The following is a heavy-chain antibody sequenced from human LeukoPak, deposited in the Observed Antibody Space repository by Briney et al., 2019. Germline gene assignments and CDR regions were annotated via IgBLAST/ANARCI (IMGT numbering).Heavy chain of an antibody. CDR1: GFTVSSNY. CDR3: ARDVRYSSSWYPSYYYYMDV. D-gene: IGHD6-13*01. V-gene: IGHV3-53*01. CDR2: IYSGGST. Sequence: GGSLRLSCAASGFTVSSNYMSWVRQAPGKGLEWVSVIYSGGSTYYADSVKGRFSISRDNSKNTLYLQMNSLRAEDTAVYYCARDVRYSSSWYPSYYYYMDVWGKGTTVTVSS. J-gene: IGHJ6*03.